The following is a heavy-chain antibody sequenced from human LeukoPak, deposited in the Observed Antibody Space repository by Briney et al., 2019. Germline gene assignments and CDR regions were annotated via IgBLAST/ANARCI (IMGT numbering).Heavy chain of an antibody. CDR1: GYTFTGYY. CDR3: ARGPSGYCSGGSCYLVDY. J-gene: IGHJ4*02. D-gene: IGHD2-15*01. Sequence: GASVKVSCKASGYTFTGYYMHWVRQAPGQGLEWMGRINPNSGGTDYAQEFQGRVTMTRDTSISTAYMELSRLRSDDTAVYYCARGPSGYCSGGSCYLVDYWGQGTLVTVSS. V-gene: IGHV1-2*06. CDR2: INPNSGGT.